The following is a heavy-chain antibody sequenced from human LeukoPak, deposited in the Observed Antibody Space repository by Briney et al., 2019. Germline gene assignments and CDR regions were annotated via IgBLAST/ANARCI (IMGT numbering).Heavy chain of an antibody. CDR2: INSDGSST. J-gene: IGHJ3*02. Sequence: GGSLRLSCAASGFTFSSYWMHWVRQAPGKGLVWVSRINSDGSSTSYADSVKGRFTISRDNAKNMLYLQMNSLRAEDTAVYYCARVGVPHYYDSSGYDAFDIWGQGTMVTVYS. CDR3: ARVGVPHYYDSSGYDAFDI. D-gene: IGHD3-22*01. V-gene: IGHV3-74*01. CDR1: GFTFSSYW.